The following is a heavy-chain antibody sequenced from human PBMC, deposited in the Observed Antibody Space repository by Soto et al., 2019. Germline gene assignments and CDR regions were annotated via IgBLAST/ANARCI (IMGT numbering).Heavy chain of an antibody. V-gene: IGHV1-46*01. CDR3: ARYLDVTTVTTSFDS. CDR2: INPSGRTT. Sequence: QVQLMQSGAEVKKPGASVKVACKTSGFTFSKYYMHWLRQVPGQGLEWVGVINPSGRTTSYAQKFMGRVTVTRDASSATVYLELNSLRSGDTAVYYCARYLDVTTVTTSFDSWGQGTLVTVSS. J-gene: IGHJ4*02. D-gene: IGHD4-17*01. CDR1: GFTFSKYY.